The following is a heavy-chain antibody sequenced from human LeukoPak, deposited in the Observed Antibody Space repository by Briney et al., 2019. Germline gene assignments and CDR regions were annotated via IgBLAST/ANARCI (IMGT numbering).Heavy chain of an antibody. CDR3: ASIAVAGLLVDY. D-gene: IGHD6-19*01. CDR1: GGSISSSSYY. J-gene: IGHJ4*02. CDR2: IYYSGST. Sequence: PSETLSLTCTVSGGSISSSSYYWGWIRQPPGKGLEWIGSIYYSGSTYYNPSLKSRVTISVDTSNNQFSLKLSSVTAADTAVYYCASIAVAGLLVDYWGQGTLVTVSP. V-gene: IGHV4-39*01.